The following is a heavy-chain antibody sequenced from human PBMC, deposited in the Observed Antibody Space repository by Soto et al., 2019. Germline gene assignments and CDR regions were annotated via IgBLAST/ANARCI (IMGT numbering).Heavy chain of an antibody. CDR3: AKEMDIVVVPAGYNWFDP. J-gene: IGHJ5*02. Sequence: GGSLRLSCAASGFTFSSYAMSWVRQAPGKGLEWVSAISGSGGSTYYADSVKGRFTISRDNSKNTLYLQMNSLRAEDTAVYYCAKEMDIVVVPAGYNWFDPWGQGTQVTVSS. CDR2: ISGSGGST. D-gene: IGHD2-2*03. V-gene: IGHV3-23*01. CDR1: GFTFSSYA.